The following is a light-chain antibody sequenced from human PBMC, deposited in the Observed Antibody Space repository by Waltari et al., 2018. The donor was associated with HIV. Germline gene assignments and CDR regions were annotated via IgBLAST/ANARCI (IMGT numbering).Light chain of an antibody. CDR2: DAM. CDR3: CSSAGRYTFV. J-gene: IGLJ1*01. V-gene: IGLV2-11*01. Sequence: QSALSQPRSVSGSPGQSITISCTGPSSDVGSYNYVPWYQHHPGKAPKLMIYDAMKRPSGVPDRFSGSKSGNTASLTISGLQVEDEADYYCCSSAGRYTFVFGTGTKVTVL. CDR1: SSDVGSYNY.